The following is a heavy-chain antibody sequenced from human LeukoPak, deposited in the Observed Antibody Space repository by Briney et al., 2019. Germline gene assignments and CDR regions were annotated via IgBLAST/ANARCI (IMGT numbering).Heavy chain of an antibody. Sequence: PGGSLRLSCIASGFAFTNYWMSWVRQAPGKGLERVANIKEDGSETYYVDSVKGRFTISRDNAKHSLFLQMNSLRVEDTAVYYCVRERSDEVAKYYYNVMDVWGKGTTVTVPS. CDR1: GFAFTNYW. CDR2: IKEDGSET. V-gene: IGHV3-7*03. CDR3: VRERSDEVAKYYYNVMDV. D-gene: IGHD2-15*01. J-gene: IGHJ6*04.